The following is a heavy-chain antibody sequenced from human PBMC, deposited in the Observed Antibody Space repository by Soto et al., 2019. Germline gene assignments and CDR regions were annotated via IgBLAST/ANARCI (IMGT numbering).Heavy chain of an antibody. Sequence: KPSETLSLTCTVSGGSISSDDYYWSWIRQAPGRGLEWIGYIHSSGSTNYNPSLKSRVTISVDTSKNQFSLKLSSVTAADTAVYYCARDTRINWFDPWGQGTLVTVSS. CDR3: ARDTRINWFDP. CDR1: GGSISSDDYY. J-gene: IGHJ5*02. CDR2: IHSSGST. V-gene: IGHV4-61*08.